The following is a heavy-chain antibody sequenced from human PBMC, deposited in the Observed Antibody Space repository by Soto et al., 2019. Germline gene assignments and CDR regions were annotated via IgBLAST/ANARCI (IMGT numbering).Heavy chain of an antibody. D-gene: IGHD6-19*01. J-gene: IGHJ4*02. Sequence: PSETLSLTCTVSGGSISSSSYYWVWIRQPPGKGLEWIGSIYYSGSTYYNPSLKSRVTISVDTSKNQFSLKLSSVTAADTAVYYCARLSGYSSGWSRGYFDYWGQGTLVTVSS. CDR2: IYYSGST. V-gene: IGHV4-39*01. CDR3: ARLSGYSSGWSRGYFDY. CDR1: GGSISSSSYY.